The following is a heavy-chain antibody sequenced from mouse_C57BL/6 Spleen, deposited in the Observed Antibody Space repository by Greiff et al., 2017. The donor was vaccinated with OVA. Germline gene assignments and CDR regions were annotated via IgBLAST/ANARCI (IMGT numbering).Heavy chain of an antibody. D-gene: IGHD1-1*01. CDR1: GFSLTSYG. Sequence: QVQLQQSGPGLVQPSQSLSIPCTVSGFSLTSYGVHWVRQSPGKGLEWLGVIWRGGSTDYNAAFMSRLSITKDNSKSQVFFKMNSLQADDTAIYYCAKNDYYGSTGWYFDVWGTGTTVTVSS. J-gene: IGHJ1*03. CDR2: IWRGGST. CDR3: AKNDYYGSTGWYFDV. V-gene: IGHV2-5*01.